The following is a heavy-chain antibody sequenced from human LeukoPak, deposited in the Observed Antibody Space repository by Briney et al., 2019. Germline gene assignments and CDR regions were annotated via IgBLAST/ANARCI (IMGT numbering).Heavy chain of an antibody. J-gene: IGHJ4*02. CDR1: GFSFSSYW. CDR2: IKQDGSRK. V-gene: IGHV3-7*01. D-gene: IGHD4-23*01. Sequence: GGSLRLSCAASGFSFSSYWMSWVRQAPGKGLEWVANIKQDGSRKYYVDSVKGRFTISRDNAKNSLYLQMNSLRGEDTAVYYCARVGPYGGTNFDYWGQGTLVTVSS. CDR3: ARVGPYGGTNFDY.